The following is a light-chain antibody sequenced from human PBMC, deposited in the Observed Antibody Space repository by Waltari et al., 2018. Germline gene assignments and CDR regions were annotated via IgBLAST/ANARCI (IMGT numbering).Light chain of an antibody. V-gene: IGKV4-1*01. J-gene: IGKJ1*01. CDR1: QSVFHSSYNKNY. Sequence: DIVITQSPDSLAVSLGEKATINCKSSQSVFHSSYNKNYLAWYQQKPGQPPNLLIYWASTRESGVPDRFSGSESGTDFTLTISSLQAEDVAVYYCQQYFSAPWTFGQGTRVEIK. CDR3: QQYFSAPWT. CDR2: WAS.